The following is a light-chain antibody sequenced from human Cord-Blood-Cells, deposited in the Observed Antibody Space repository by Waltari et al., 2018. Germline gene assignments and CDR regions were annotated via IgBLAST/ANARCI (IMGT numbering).Light chain of an antibody. V-gene: IGLV2-14*04. CDR2: DVS. Sequence: SSDVGGYNYVSWYQQHPGKAPKLMIYDVSNRPSGVSNRFSGSKSGNTASLTISGLQAEDEADYYCSSYTSSSTLYVFGTGTKVTVL. CDR3: SSYTSSSTLYV. J-gene: IGLJ1*01. CDR1: SSDVGGYNY.